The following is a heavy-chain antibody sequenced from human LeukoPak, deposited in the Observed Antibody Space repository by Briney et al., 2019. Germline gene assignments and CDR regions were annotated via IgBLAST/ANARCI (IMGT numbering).Heavy chain of an antibody. D-gene: IGHD4-23*01. Sequence: GGSLRLSCAASGFTFSSYEMNWVRQAPGKGLEWVSYISSSGSTIYYADSVKGRFTISRDNAKNSLYLQMNSLRAEDTAVYYCARGGENGGNSVGYFDYWGQGTLVTVSS. CDR2: ISSSGSTI. V-gene: IGHV3-48*03. J-gene: IGHJ4*02. CDR1: GFTFSSYE. CDR3: ARGGENGGNSVGYFDY.